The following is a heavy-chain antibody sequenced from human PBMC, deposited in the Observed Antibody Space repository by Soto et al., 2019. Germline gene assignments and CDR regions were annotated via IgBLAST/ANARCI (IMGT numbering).Heavy chain of an antibody. V-gene: IGHV2-5*02. CDR2: IYWDDDK. CDR1: GFSLSTSGVG. CDR3: AHSPLAVAGTVFDY. Sequence: QITLKESGPTLVKPTQTLKLTCTFSGFSLSTSGVGVGWIRQPPGKALEWLALIYWDDDKRYSPSLKSRLTITKDTSKNQVVLTTTNMDPVDTATYYCAHSPLAVAGTVFDYWGQGTLVTVSS. J-gene: IGHJ4*02. D-gene: IGHD6-19*01.